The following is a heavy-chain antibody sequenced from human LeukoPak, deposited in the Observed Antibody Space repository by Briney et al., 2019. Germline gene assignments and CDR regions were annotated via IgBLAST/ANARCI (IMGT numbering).Heavy chain of an antibody. J-gene: IGHJ4*02. CDR3: ARDRYSYGF. Sequence: TSETLSLTCTVSGGFISSYYWSWIRQPPGKGLEWIGFISYSGSTYYNPSLKSRVTMSVDTSKNQFSLNVRSVTAADTAVYYCARDRYSYGFWGQGILVTVSS. CDR1: GGFISSYY. D-gene: IGHD5-18*01. CDR2: ISYSGST. V-gene: IGHV4-59*01.